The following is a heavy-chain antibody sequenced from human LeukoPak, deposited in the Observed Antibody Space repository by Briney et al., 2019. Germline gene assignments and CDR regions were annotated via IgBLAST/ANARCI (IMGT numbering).Heavy chain of an antibody. D-gene: IGHD1-1*01. CDR3: AGTQGAGYFDY. Sequence: SETLSLTCTVSDGSISNYYWNWLPQPPGKGLEWIGYIYTSGSTNCNPSLKSRATISVDTSENQFSLKLSSVTAADTAVYYCAGTQGAGYFDYWGQGTLVTVSS. CDR1: DGSISNYY. V-gene: IGHV4-4*09. J-gene: IGHJ4*02. CDR2: IYTSGST.